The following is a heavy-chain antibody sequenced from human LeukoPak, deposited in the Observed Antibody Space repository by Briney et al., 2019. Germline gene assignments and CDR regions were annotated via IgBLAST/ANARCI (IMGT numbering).Heavy chain of an antibody. CDR3: AKDITGVTYYDILTGLDY. Sequence: GRSLRLSCAASGFTFNDYAMHWVRQAPGRGLEWVSGISWNSGSIVYADSVKGRFTISRDNAKNSLYLQKNRVRGEDTALYYCAKDITGVTYYDILTGLDYWGQGTLVTVSS. J-gene: IGHJ4*02. CDR1: GFTFNDYA. V-gene: IGHV3-9*01. D-gene: IGHD3-9*01. CDR2: ISWNSGSI.